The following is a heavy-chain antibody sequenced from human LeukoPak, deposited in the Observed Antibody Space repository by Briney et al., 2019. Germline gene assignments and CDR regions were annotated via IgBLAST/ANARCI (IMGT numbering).Heavy chain of an antibody. V-gene: IGHV3-30*04. J-gene: IGHJ3*01. CDR2: ISFDGSNK. Sequence: GGSLRLSCAASGFTFSTSAMNWVRQAPGKGPEWVAVISFDGSNKYYTDSVKGRFTISRDNSKNTLYLQMSSLRPDDTAVYYCTRESAFDLWGQGTMVTVSS. CDR3: TRESAFDL. CDR1: GFTFSTSA.